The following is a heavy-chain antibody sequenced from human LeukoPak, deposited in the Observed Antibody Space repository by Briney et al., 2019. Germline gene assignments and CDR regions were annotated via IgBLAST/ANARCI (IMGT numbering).Heavy chain of an antibody. V-gene: IGHV3-23*01. J-gene: IGHJ3*02. CDR2: IRSGGDGT. Sequence: GGSLRLSCAASGFTFTNYAMIWVRQAPGRGLEYVSAIRSGGDGTLYADSVKGRFTISRDNSKNTLFLQMNNMRAEDTAVYYCARDPNGDYVGAFEMWGPGTKVTVS. CDR3: ARDPNGDYVGAFEM. CDR1: GFTFTNYA. D-gene: IGHD4-17*01.